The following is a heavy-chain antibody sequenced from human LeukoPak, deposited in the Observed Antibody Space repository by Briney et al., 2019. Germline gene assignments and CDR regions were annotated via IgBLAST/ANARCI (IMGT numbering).Heavy chain of an antibody. D-gene: IGHD1-14*01. Sequence: SETLSLTCAVYGGSFSGYYRSWIRQPPGKGLEWIGEINHSGSTNYNPSLKSRVTISVDTSKNQFSLKLSSVTAADTAVYYCARAINRNPHADYWGQGTLVTVSS. J-gene: IGHJ4*02. CDR2: INHSGST. V-gene: IGHV4-34*01. CDR3: ARAINRNPHADY. CDR1: GGSFSGYY.